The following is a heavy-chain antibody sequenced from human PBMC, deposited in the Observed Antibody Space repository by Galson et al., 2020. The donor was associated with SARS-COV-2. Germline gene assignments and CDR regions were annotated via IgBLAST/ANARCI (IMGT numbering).Heavy chain of an antibody. J-gene: IGHJ6*02. CDR3: ARVSATSLYYYYGMDV. CDR2: IINIFGTA. Sequence: VKIYCKASGSNLRSYAKSWVRQTHGQGQEKKGGIINIFGTANYEHKFKSRVTITADESTSTAYMELSSLRSEYTAVYYCARVSATSLYYYYGMDVWGQGTTVTVSS. D-gene: IGHD5-12*01. CDR1: GSNLRSYA. V-gene: IGHV1-69*13.